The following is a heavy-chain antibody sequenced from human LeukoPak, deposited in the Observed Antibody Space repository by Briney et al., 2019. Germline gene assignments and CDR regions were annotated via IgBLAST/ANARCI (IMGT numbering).Heavy chain of an antibody. D-gene: IGHD6-13*01. CDR1: GFTFRSYA. Sequence: GGSLRLSCAASGFTFRSYAMSWVRQAPGKGLEWVSAISGSGGSTYYADSVKGRFTISRDNSKNTLYLQRNSLRAEVPAVYYSARDRIAAAGVFDYWGQGTLVTVSS. CDR2: ISGSGGST. CDR3: ARDRIAAAGVFDY. J-gene: IGHJ4*02. V-gene: IGHV3-23*01.